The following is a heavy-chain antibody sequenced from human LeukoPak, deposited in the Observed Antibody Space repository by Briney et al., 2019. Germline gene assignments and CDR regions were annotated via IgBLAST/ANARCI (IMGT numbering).Heavy chain of an antibody. CDR2: ISGNNGDT. V-gene: IGHV1-18*01. D-gene: IGHD3-10*01. CDR3: ARKGRITTVRGDDAFNI. CDR1: GYTFTNYG. J-gene: IGHJ3*02. Sequence: SVKVSCKASGYTFTNYGISWVRQAPGQGLEWMGWISGNNGDTNLAQKLQGRVTMTTATSTSTAYMELRSLRSDDTAVYYCARKGRITTVRGDDAFNIWGQGTMVTVSS.